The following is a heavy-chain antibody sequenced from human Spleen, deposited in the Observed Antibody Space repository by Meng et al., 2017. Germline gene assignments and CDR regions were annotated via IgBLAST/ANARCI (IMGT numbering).Heavy chain of an antibody. CDR2: ISPHSSYI. V-gene: IGHV3-21*01. CDR1: GFTFSSYT. J-gene: IGHJ6*02. D-gene: IGHD4-17*01. Sequence: GESLKISCAASGFTFSSYTMTWVRRAPGKGLEWVSSISPHSSYIYYADSLKGRFTISRDNAENSLYLQMNSLRAKDTAVYYCARGYGDTGHGMDVWGQGTTVTVSS. CDR3: ARGYGDTGHGMDV.